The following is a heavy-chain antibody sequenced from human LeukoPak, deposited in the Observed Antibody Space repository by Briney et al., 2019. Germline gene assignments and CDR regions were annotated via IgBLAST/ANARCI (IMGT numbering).Heavy chain of an antibody. J-gene: IGHJ3*02. CDR2: IYYSGST. CDR3: ARLSEGTMVRGAFDI. Sequence: SSETLSLTCTVSGGSISRHYWSWIRQTPGKGVEWVGYIYYSGSTNYSPATKSRVTISVDTSKNKFSLKLSSVTAADTAVYYCARLSEGTMVRGAFDIWGQGTMVTVSS. V-gene: IGHV4-59*11. CDR1: GGSISRHY. D-gene: IGHD3-10*01.